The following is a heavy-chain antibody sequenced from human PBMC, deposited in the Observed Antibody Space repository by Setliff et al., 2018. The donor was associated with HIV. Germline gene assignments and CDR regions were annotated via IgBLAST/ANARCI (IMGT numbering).Heavy chain of an antibody. Sequence: PGESLKISCAASGFTFSNYGMNWVRQAPGKGLEWVSSINGNGRPTNYADSVKGRFAISRDNAKNSLFLQMNSLRPEGTAVYYCARGGHNWNSDYWGHGTLVTVSS. CDR1: GFTFSNYG. V-gene: IGHV3-21*06. CDR2: INGNGRPT. J-gene: IGHJ4*01. D-gene: IGHD1-1*01. CDR3: ARGGHNWNSDY.